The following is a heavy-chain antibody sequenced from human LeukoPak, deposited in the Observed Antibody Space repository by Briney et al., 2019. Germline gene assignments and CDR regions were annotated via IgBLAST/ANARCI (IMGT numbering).Heavy chain of an antibody. V-gene: IGHV3-48*02. D-gene: IGHD1-26*01. CDR1: GFTFSSYS. J-gene: IGHJ4*02. CDR3: ASSGSYRFDY. CDR2: ITASGTAM. Sequence: GGSLRLSCAASGFTFSSYSMNWVRQAPGKGLEWVSHITASGTAMFYADSVKGRFTIFRDNAKNSLYLQMNSLRDEDTAVYYCASSGSYRFDYWGQGTLVTVSS.